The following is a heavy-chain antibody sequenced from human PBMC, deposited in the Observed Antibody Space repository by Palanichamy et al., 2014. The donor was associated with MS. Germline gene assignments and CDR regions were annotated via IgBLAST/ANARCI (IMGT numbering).Heavy chain of an antibody. CDR1: GFTFSLYG. CDR3: ARDPKPFRDYGDYWVPEYFQH. V-gene: IGHV3-21*01. Sequence: EVQLVESGGGLVKPGGSLRLSCAASGFTFSLYGIHWVRQAPGKGLEWVSSIGSSDNYIYYSDSVKGRFTISRDNAKNSLYLQIDSLRAQDTAIYYCARDPKPFRDYGDYWVPEYFQHWGQGTLVTVSS. D-gene: IGHD4-17*01. CDR2: IGSSDNYI. J-gene: IGHJ1*01.